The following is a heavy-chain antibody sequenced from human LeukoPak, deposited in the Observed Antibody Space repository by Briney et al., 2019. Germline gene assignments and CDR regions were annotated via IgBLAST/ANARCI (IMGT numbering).Heavy chain of an antibody. CDR2: MNPNRGNT. Sequence: RASVKVSCKASGYTFTSYNINWVRQAPGQGLEWMGWMNPNRGNTGYAQKFQGRVTITRNTSISTAYMELSSLRSEDTAVYYCARVGVGYYYYMDVWGKGTTVTVSS. V-gene: IGHV1-8*03. J-gene: IGHJ6*03. CDR1: GYTFTSYN. CDR3: ARVGVGYYYYMDV. D-gene: IGHD3-16*01.